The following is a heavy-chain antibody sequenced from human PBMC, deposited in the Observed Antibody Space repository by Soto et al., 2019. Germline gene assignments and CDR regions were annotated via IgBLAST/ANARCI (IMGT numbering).Heavy chain of an antibody. V-gene: IGHV4-4*07. CDR2: IYATGTT. CDR1: GASISGFY. Sequence: QVQLQESGPGLVKPSETLSLTCTVSGASISGFYWSWIRKSAGKGLEWIGRIYATGTTDYNPSLKSRVMMSVDTHNKQFSLKFRSVTASDMAVYYCVRDGTKTLRDWFDPWGQVISVTVSS. D-gene: IGHD1-1*01. CDR3: VRDGTKTLRDWFDP. J-gene: IGHJ5*02.